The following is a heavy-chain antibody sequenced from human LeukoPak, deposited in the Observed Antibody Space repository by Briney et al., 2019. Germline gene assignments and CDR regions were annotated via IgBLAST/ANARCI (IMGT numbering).Heavy chain of an antibody. J-gene: IGHJ6*04. CDR2: ISYDGSDK. CDR3: ASVGGAATLGY. V-gene: IGHV3-30*03. Sequence: PGGSMRLSCAASGFTFSSYGMRWVRQAPGKGLEWVAVISYDGSDKYYADSVKGRFTISRDNAKNSLYLQMNSLRAEDTAVYYCASVGGAATLGYWGKGTTVTISS. D-gene: IGHD1-26*01. CDR1: GFTFSSYG.